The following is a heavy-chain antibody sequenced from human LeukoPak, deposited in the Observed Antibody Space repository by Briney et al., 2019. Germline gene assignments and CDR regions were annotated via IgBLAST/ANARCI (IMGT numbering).Heavy chain of an antibody. CDR2: INWNGGST. V-gene: IGHV3-20*04. CDR3: ARGLKGRNGRYYDSSGYSGSRFDP. D-gene: IGHD3-22*01. CDR1: GFTFDDYG. Sequence: GGSLRLSCAASGFTFDDYGMSWVRQAPGKGLEWVSGINWNGGSTGYADSVKGRFTISRDNAKNSLYLQMNSLRAEDTAVYYCARGLKGRNGRYYDSSGYSGSRFDPWGQGTLVTVSS. J-gene: IGHJ5*02.